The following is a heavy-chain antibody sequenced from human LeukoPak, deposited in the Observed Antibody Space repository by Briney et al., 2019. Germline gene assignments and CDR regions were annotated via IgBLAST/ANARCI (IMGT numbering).Heavy chain of an antibody. J-gene: IGHJ4*02. Sequence: SETLSLTCTVSGGSISSYYWSWIRQPPGKGLEWIGYIYYSGSTNYNPSLKSRVTISVDTSKNQFSLKLSSVTAADTAVYYCARARGATISDYRGQGTLVTVSS. CDR2: IYYSGST. D-gene: IGHD5-12*01. CDR3: ARARGATISDY. CDR1: GGSISSYY. V-gene: IGHV4-59*01.